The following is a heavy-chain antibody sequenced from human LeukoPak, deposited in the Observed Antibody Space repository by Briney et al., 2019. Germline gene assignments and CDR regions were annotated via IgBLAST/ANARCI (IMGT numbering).Heavy chain of an antibody. CDR2: IYYSGST. V-gene: IGHV4-39*07. Sequence: SGTLSLTCTVSGGSISSSSYYWGWIRQPPGKGLEWIGSIYYSGSTYYNPSLKSRVTISVDTSKNQFSLKLSSVTAADTAVYYCAREVVVVAATPGYYGMDVWGQGTTVTVSS. CDR1: GGSISSSSYY. J-gene: IGHJ6*02. CDR3: AREVVVVAATPGYYGMDV. D-gene: IGHD2-15*01.